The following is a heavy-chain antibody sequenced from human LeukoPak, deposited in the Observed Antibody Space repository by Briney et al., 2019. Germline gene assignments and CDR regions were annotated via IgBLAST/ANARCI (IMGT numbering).Heavy chain of an antibody. CDR1: GGSISSYY. D-gene: IGHD3-10*01. J-gene: IGHJ6*02. Sequence: SETLSLTCTVSGGSISSYYWSWIRQPPGKGLEWIGYIYYSGSTNYNPSLKSRVTISVDTSKNQFSLKLSSVTAADTAVYYCARDTIVLGMDVWGQGTTVTVFS. V-gene: IGHV4-59*12. CDR2: IYYSGST. CDR3: ARDTIVLGMDV.